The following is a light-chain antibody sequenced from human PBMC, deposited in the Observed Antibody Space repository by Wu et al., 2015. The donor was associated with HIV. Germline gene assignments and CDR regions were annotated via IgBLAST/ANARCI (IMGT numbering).Light chain of an antibody. J-gene: IGKJ4*01. CDR3: QQYGSSPLT. CDR1: QSVGNNH. CDR2: GVS. V-gene: IGKV3-20*01. Sequence: EIVLTQFPGTLSLSPGERVTLSCRASQSVGNNHLAWYQLKPGQAPRLLIFGVSNRATGIPDRFSGSGSGTDFSLTISRLEPEDFAVYYCQQYGSSPLTFGGGPRLRS.